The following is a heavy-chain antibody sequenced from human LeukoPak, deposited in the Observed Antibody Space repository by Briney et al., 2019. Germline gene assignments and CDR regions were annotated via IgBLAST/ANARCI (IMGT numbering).Heavy chain of an antibody. CDR3: AKDRHQWVLLPDD. V-gene: IGHV3-30*18. J-gene: IGHJ4*02. CDR2: ISYDGSNT. CDR1: GFTFSSFG. D-gene: IGHD1-26*01. Sequence: GGSLRLSCAASGFTFSSFGMHWVRQAPGKGLECVAVISYDGSNTYSADSVKGRFTISRDNSKNTLYLQMNSPRAEDPAVYYCAKDRHQWVLLPDDWGQGTLVTVSS.